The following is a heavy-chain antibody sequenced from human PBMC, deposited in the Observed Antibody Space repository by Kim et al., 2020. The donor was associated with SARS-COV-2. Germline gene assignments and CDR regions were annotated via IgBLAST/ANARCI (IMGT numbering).Heavy chain of an antibody. Sequence: GESLKISCKGSGYSFTSYWIGWVRQMPGKGLEWMGIIYPGDSDTRYSPSFQGQVTISADKSISTAYLQWSSLKASDTAMYYCARRVWRYSYHEGAFDIWGQGTMVTVSS. CDR2: IYPGDSDT. J-gene: IGHJ3*02. D-gene: IGHD5-18*01. V-gene: IGHV5-51*01. CDR3: ARRVWRYSYHEGAFDI. CDR1: GYSFTSYW.